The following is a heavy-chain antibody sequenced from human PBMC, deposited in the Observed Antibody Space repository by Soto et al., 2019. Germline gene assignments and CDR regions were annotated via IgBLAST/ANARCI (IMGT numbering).Heavy chain of an antibody. CDR1: GGTFGSDA. J-gene: IGHJ5*02. V-gene: IGHV1-69*06. Sequence: SVKVSCKASGGTFGSDAITWVRQAPGQGLEWVGRIIPIFGTTNYAQNLQGRVTISADKSTLTSYMELHSLTSDDTALYYCARDRTDSGYYTHWLDPWGQGTQVTVSS. CDR3: ARDRTDSGYYTHWLDP. CDR2: IIPIFGTT. D-gene: IGHD3-22*01.